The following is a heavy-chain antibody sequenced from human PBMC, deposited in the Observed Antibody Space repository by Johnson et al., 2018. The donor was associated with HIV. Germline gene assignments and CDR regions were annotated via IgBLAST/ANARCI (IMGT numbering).Heavy chain of an antibody. Sequence: QVQLVESGGGVVQPGRSLRLSCAASGLTFSSYAMHWVRRAPGKGLEWVAFISNDGSNKYYADAVKGRFTISRDNAKNALYLQMNSLRAEDTAVYYCARSVGYGSGGSCSPDAFDIWGQGTMVTVSS. D-gene: IGHD2-15*01. CDR1: GLTFSSYA. CDR3: ARSVGYGSGGSCSPDAFDI. CDR2: ISNDGSNK. J-gene: IGHJ3*02. V-gene: IGHV3-30*04.